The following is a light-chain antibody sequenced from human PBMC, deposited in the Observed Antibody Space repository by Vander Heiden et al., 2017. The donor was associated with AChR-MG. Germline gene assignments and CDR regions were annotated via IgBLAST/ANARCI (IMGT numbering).Light chain of an antibody. CDR2: RGS. V-gene: IGLV1-44*01. CDR3: SAWDDSLNAWV. CDR1: SSNIGKNT. J-gene: IGLJ3*02. Sequence: QSVLTQPPSLSGTPPARVTISCSGSSSNIGKNTANWYHQRPGTAPRLLIYRGSQRPAGVPDRFSGSESGTSASLAINGLQSEDEADYYCSAWDDSLNAWVFGGGTKVTVL.